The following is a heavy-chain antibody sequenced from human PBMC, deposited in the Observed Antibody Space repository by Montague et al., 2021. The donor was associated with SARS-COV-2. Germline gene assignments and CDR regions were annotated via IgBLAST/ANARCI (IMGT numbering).Heavy chain of an antibody. V-gene: IGHV4-59*08. J-gene: IGHJ4*02. CDR3: ARHANWDWYYFDY. Sequence: SETLSPTCSVSGGSISSSYWSWIRQPPGKGLEWIGYINHYGSAKYNPSPKSRVTISVDTSKNQFSLKLSSVTAVDTAVYYCARHANWDWYYFDYWGQGTLVTVSS. CDR2: INHYGSA. CDR1: GGSISSSY. D-gene: IGHD7-27*01.